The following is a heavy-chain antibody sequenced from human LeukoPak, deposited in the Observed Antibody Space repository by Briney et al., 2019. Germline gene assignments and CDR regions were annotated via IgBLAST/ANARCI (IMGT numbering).Heavy chain of an antibody. CDR1: GYTFTSYG. J-gene: IGHJ4*02. CDR2: ISAYNGNT. CDR3: ARVPYSSGWYYFDY. V-gene: IGHV1-18*01. D-gene: IGHD6-19*01. Sequence: ASVTVSCKASGYTFTSYGISWVRQAPGQGLEWMGWISAYNGNTNYAQKFQGRVTITRDTSASTAYMELSSLRSEDTAVYYCARVPYSSGWYYFDYWGRGTLVTVSS.